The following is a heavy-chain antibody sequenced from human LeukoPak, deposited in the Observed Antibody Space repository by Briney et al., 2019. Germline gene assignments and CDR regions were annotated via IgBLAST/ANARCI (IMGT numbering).Heavy chain of an antibody. CDR2: ISGHNGHT. Sequence: GASVKVSCKASGYTFTSYGISWLRQAPGQGLEWMGWISGHNGHTNYAQKLQGRVSMTTDTSTTTAYMELRCLRSDDTAVYYCARYPSDYDILTGYPDSWGQGTLVTVSS. D-gene: IGHD3-9*01. V-gene: IGHV1-18*01. J-gene: IGHJ4*02. CDR1: GYTFTSYG. CDR3: ARYPSDYDILTGYPDS.